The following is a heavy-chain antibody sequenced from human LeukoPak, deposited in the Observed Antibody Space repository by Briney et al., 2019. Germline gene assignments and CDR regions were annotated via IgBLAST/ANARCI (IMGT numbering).Heavy chain of an antibody. D-gene: IGHD6-6*01. CDR2: IYPGDSDT. J-gene: IGHJ4*02. CDR1: GYSFTTYW. CDR3: ARNLYSNSSGFGY. V-gene: IGHV5-51*01. Sequence: GESLKISCKVSGYSFTTYWIGWVRQMLGKGLEWMGIIYPGDSDTTYSPSFQGQVTISADKSSSTAYLHWSSLRASDTAMYYCARNLYSNSSGFGYWGQGTLVTVSS.